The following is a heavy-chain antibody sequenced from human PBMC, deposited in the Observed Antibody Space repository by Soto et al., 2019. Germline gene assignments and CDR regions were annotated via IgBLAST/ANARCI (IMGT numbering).Heavy chain of an antibody. CDR3: ARENPAARGSGDYYYYGMDV. V-gene: IGHV3-33*08. CDR1: GFTFSSYS. D-gene: IGHD2-2*01. Sequence: GSLRLSCAASGFTFSSYSMDWVRQAPGKGLEWVAVIWYDGSNKYYADSVKGRFTISRDNSKNTLYLQMNSLRAEDTAVYYCARENPAARGSGDYYYYGMDVWGQGTTVTVSS. J-gene: IGHJ6*02. CDR2: IWYDGSNK.